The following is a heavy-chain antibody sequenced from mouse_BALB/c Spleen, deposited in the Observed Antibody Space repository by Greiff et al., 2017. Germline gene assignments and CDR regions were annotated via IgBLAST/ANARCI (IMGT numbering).Heavy chain of an antibody. V-gene: IGHV1-80*01. CDR2: IYPGDGDT. Sequence: VKVVESGAELVRPGSSVKISCKASGYAFSSYWMNWVKQRPGQGLEWIGQIYPGDGDTNYNGKFKGKATLTADKSSSTAYMQLSSLTSEDSAVYFCARSPITTDYYAMDYWGQGTSVTVSS. J-gene: IGHJ4*01. CDR3: ARSPITTDYYAMDY. CDR1: GYAFSSYW. D-gene: IGHD1-1*01.